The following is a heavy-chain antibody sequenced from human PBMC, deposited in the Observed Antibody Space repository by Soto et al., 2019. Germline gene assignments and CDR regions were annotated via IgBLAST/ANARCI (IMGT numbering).Heavy chain of an antibody. CDR3: TPASANSWKRFSSYYYGMDV. V-gene: IGHV3-15*01. CDR1: GFSFSDAG. CDR2: MKSKQDGGST. J-gene: IGHJ6*01. D-gene: IGHD1-20*01. Sequence: PEVSLRLSCSASGFSFSDAGMSWVRQAPGKGMEWLGRMKSKQDGGSTDYVAPARRRFTISGDDSKNTLFRQLNSLKTEATAVYSCTPASANSWKRFSSYYYGMDVWGQGTTVTVSS.